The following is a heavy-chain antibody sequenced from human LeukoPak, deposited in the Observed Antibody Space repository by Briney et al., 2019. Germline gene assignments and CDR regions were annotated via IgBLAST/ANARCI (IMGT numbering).Heavy chain of an antibody. CDR3: AREKSSSRWGGFAY. CDR1: GGSISSYY. V-gene: IGHV4-59*01. CDR2: IYYSGST. J-gene: IGHJ4*02. Sequence: PSETLSLTCTVSGGSISSYYWSWIRQPPGKGLEWIGYIYYSGSTNYNPSLKSRVTISVDTSKNQFSLKLSSVTAADTAVYYCAREKSSSRWGGFAYWGQGTLVTVSS. D-gene: IGHD6-13*01.